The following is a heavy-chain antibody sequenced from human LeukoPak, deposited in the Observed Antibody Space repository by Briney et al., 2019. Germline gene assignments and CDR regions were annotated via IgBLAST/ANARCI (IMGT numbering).Heavy chain of an antibody. Sequence: PSETLSLTCTVPGGSISSYYWSWIRQPPGKGLEWIGYIYYSGSTNYNPSLKSRVTISVDTSKNQFSLKLSSVTAADTAVYYCARGEGGVLLWFGELSLGDYYYGMDVWGQGTTVTVSS. CDR1: GGSISSYY. V-gene: IGHV4-59*01. CDR2: IYYSGST. CDR3: ARGEGGVLLWFGELSLGDYYYGMDV. J-gene: IGHJ6*02. D-gene: IGHD3-10*01.